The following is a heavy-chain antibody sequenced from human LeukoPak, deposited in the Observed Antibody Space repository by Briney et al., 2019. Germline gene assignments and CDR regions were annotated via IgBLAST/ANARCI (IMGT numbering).Heavy chain of an antibody. V-gene: IGHV3-30*18. CDR3: AKVALYCSSTSCYDIGAMDV. CDR1: GFTFSSYG. D-gene: IGHD2-2*01. CDR2: ISYDRSNK. Sequence: SGGSLRLSCAASGFTFSSYGMHCVRHAPRKGLEWVAVISYDRSNKYYADSVKGRFTISRDNSKNTLYLQMNSLRAEDTAVYYCAKVALYCSSTSCYDIGAMDVWGQGTTVTVSS. J-gene: IGHJ6*02.